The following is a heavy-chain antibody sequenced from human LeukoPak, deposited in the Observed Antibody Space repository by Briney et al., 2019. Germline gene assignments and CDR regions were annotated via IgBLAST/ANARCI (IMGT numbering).Heavy chain of an antibody. V-gene: IGHV3-7*01. CDR2: IKEDGTQK. J-gene: IGHJ4*02. CDR3: AKTGERDY. Sequence: PGGSLRLSCAASGFTFNKSWMSWVRQAPGKGPEWVANIKEDGTQKYNVDSVRGRFTISRDNAENSLYLQMNSLRDEDTAVYYCAKTGERDYWGRGTLVTVSS. CDR1: GFTFNKSW. D-gene: IGHD7-27*01.